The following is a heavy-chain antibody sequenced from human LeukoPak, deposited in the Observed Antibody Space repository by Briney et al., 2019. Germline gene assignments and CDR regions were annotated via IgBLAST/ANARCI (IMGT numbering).Heavy chain of an antibody. Sequence: ASVKVSCKASGYTFTSYAMHWVRQAPGQRLERMGWINAGNGNTKYSQKFQGRVTITRDTSASTAYMELSSLRSEDTAVYYCARYYDFWSGYYTQYYYYGMDVWGQGTTVTVSS. J-gene: IGHJ6*02. CDR3: ARYYDFWSGYYTQYYYYGMDV. CDR1: GYTFTSYA. V-gene: IGHV1-3*01. D-gene: IGHD3-3*01. CDR2: INAGNGNT.